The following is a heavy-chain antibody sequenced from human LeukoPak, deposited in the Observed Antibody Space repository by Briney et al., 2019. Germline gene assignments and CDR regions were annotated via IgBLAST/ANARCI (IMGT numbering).Heavy chain of an antibody. Sequence: MASETLSLTCTDSGYSITTGHYWGWIRQPPGRGLEWIGSIYHGETTYYNPSLKTRLTISLDTSKNQFSLKLSSVTAADTAVYYCASNWSDFDYWGQGILVTVSS. CDR3: ASNWSDFDY. CDR1: GYSITTGHY. V-gene: IGHV4-38-2*02. CDR2: IYHGETT. D-gene: IGHD1-1*01. J-gene: IGHJ4*02.